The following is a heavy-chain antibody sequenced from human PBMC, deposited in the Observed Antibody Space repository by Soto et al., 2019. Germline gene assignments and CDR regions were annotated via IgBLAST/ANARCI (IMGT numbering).Heavy chain of an antibody. V-gene: IGHV5-51*01. CDR3: ARLISNIRHYHYSTDV. J-gene: IGHJ6*04. CDR1: GYTFTGYW. Sequence: EYLKISCKGSGYTFTGYWIGGLRQLPGKGLEWMGIIYPGDSDTRYSPSFQGHVTITVDKSTSTAYLQWNTLKASDTAMYYCARLISNIRHYHYSTDVSYTATSVTLST. CDR2: IYPGDSDT. D-gene: IGHD4-4*01.